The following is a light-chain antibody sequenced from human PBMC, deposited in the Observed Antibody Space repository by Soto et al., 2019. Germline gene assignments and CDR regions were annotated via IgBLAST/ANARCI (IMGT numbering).Light chain of an antibody. Sequence: EIVITQSPATLSVSPGERATLSCRASQSVRSNLAWYQQRPGQAPRLLIYGASSRATGIRARFSGSGSGTEFTLTIGSLQSEDFAVYYCQQYNNWPITFGQGTRLEIK. CDR1: QSVRSN. J-gene: IGKJ5*01. CDR2: GAS. V-gene: IGKV3-15*01. CDR3: QQYNNWPIT.